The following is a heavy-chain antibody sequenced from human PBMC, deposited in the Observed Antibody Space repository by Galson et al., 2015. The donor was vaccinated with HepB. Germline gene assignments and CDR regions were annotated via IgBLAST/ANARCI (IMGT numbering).Heavy chain of an antibody. V-gene: IGHV3-23*01. Sequence: SLRLSCAASGFTFSNYAMTWVRQAPGKGLEWVSSISESGGYTDYADSAKGRFTISRDNAKNTLYLRVNSPRVDDTAVYYCAKHEGQHWGQGTLVTVSS. CDR1: GFTFSNYA. J-gene: IGHJ1*01. CDR3: AKHEGQH. CDR2: ISESGGYT.